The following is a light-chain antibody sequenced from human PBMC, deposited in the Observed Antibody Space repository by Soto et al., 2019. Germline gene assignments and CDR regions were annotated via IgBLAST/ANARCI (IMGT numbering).Light chain of an antibody. CDR1: QSVSSSY. J-gene: IGKJ4*01. CDR3: QQYGSSPT. CDR2: GAS. Sequence: EIVLTQSPGTLSLSPGERATFSCRASQSVSSSYLARYQQKPGQAPSLLIYGASSRPTGIPDRFSGSGSGTDFTLTISRLEPEDFAVYYCQQYGSSPTFGGGTKVKIK. V-gene: IGKV3-20*01.